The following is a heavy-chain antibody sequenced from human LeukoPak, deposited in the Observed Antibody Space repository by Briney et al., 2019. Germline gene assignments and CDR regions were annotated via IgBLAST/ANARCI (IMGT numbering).Heavy chain of an antibody. J-gene: IGHJ4*02. CDR2: LSGSGGGT. V-gene: IGHV3-23*01. CDR1: GITLSNYG. CDR3: AKRGVVIRVFLVGFHKEAYYFDS. D-gene: IGHD3-10*01. Sequence: GGSLRLSCAVSGITLSNYGMSWVRQAPGKGLEWVAGLSGSGGGTNYADSVQGRFTISRDNPKNTLYLQINSLRAEDTAVYFCAKRGVVIRVFLVGFHKEAYYFDSWGQGALVTVSS.